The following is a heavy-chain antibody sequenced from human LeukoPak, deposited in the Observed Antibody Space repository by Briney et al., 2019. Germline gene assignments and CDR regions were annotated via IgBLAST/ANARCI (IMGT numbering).Heavy chain of an antibody. CDR1: GGTFSSYA. CDR3: ARLAVAGAIDY. D-gene: IGHD6-19*01. CDR2: IIPIFGTA. V-gene: IGHV1-69*13. Sequence: GASVKVSCKASGGTFSSYAISWVRQAPGQGLEWMGGIIPIFGTANYAQKFQGRVTITADESTSTAYMDLSSLRSEDTAVYYCARLAVAGAIDYWGQGTLVTVSS. J-gene: IGHJ4*02.